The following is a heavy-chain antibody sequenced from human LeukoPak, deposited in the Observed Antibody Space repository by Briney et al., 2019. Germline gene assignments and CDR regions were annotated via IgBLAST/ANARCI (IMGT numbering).Heavy chain of an antibody. CDR1: GFTFSSYS. J-gene: IGHJ4*02. D-gene: IGHD1-26*01. Sequence: PGGSLRLSCAASGFTFSSYSMNWVRQAPGKGLEWVSSISSSSSYIYYADSVKGRFTISRDNAKNSLYLQMNSLRAEDTAVYYCAKIGARGTLGATREFDYWGQGTLVTVSS. V-gene: IGHV3-21*04. CDR3: AKIGARGTLGATREFDY. CDR2: ISSSSSYI.